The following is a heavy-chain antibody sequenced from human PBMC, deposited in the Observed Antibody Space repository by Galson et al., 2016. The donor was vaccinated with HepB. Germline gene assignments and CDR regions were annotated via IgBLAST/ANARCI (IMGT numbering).Heavy chain of an antibody. CDR2: INPKSGDT. CDR1: GYTFTGYY. V-gene: IGHV1-2*06. Sequence: SVKVSCKASGYTFTGYYIHWVRQAPGEGLEWMGRINPKSGDTNFSQKFQGRVTLTRDTSTRTAYMVLNRLSSDDTAAYYCARDPPGIMDPLSRGDYWGQGTLVTVSS. CDR3: ARDPPGIMDPLSRGDY. J-gene: IGHJ4*02. D-gene: IGHD3-16*01.